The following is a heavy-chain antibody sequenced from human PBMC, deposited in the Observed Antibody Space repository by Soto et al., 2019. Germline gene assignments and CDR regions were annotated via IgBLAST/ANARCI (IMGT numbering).Heavy chain of an antibody. CDR1: GFTFSSYA. Sequence: EVQLLEYGGGLVQPGGSLRLSCAASGFTFSSYAMTWVRQAPGTGLEWVSAISGSGSNRYYADSVKGRFTISRDNSKNKMYLQMNSLRAEDSSVYYCAKDSVDYGYYRGLDYWGQGTLVPVSS. D-gene: IGHD4-17*01. J-gene: IGHJ4*02. V-gene: IGHV3-23*01. CDR3: AKDSVDYGYYRGLDY. CDR2: ISGSGSNR.